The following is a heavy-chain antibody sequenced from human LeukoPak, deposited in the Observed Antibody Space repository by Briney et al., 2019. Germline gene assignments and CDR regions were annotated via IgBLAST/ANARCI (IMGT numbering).Heavy chain of an antibody. V-gene: IGHV1-18*01. Sequence: GASVKVSCKASGYSFNNFGFSWVRQAPGQGLEWLGWISAYNGNTYYIQRLQDRVTLTTDASTDTAYMELTNPTSDDTATYFCARDARIGVAGSLGSDLWGQGTLVTVSS. CDR2: ISAYNGNT. CDR1: GYSFNNFG. CDR3: ARDARIGVAGSLGSDL. J-gene: IGHJ5*02. D-gene: IGHD6-19*01.